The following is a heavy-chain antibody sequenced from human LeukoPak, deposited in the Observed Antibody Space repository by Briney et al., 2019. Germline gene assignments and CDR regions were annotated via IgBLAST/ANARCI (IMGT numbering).Heavy chain of an antibody. J-gene: IGHJ6*03. V-gene: IGHV4-61*02. CDR1: GGSISSGSYY. CDR2: IYTRGST. Sequence: LSETLSLTCTVSGGSISSGSYYWSWLRQPAGKGLEWIGRIYTRGSTNYNPSLKSRVTISVDTSKNQFSLKLSSVTAADTAVYYCARDRYYYYYMDVWGKGTTVTVSS. CDR3: ARDRYYYYYMDV.